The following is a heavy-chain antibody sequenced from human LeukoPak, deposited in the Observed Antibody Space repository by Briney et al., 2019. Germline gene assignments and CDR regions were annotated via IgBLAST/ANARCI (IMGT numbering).Heavy chain of an antibody. V-gene: IGHV3-21*06. D-gene: IGHD1-14*01. J-gene: IGHJ4*02. Sequence: AGGSLRLSCAASGFTFSSYNMKWVRQAPGKGLEWVSSISSSSSYIYYVDSVEGRFTISRDNAKNSLYLQMNSLRAEDTAVYYCARDGIQGGFDYWGQGTLVTVSS. CDR2: ISSSSSYI. CDR3: ARDGIQGGFDY. CDR1: GFTFSSYN.